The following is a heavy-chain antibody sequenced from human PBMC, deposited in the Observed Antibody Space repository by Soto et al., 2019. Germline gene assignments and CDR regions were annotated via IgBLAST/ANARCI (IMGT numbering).Heavy chain of an antibody. CDR1: GGSISSYY. D-gene: IGHD6-6*01. CDR3: ARSLGGQLVRPYYFDY. V-gene: IGHV4-59*01. CDR2: IYYSGST. J-gene: IGHJ4*02. Sequence: TSETLSLTCTVSGGSISSYYWSWIRQPPGKGLEWIGYIYYSGSTNYNPSLKSRVTISVDTSKNQFSLKLSSVTAADTAVYYCARSLGGQLVRPYYFDYWGQGTLVTVSS.